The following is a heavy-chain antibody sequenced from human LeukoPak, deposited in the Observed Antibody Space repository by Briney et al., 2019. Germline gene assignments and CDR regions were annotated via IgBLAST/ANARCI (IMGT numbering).Heavy chain of an antibody. J-gene: IGHJ4*02. Sequence: PGGSLRLSCAASGFTFSSYAMSWVRQAPGKGLEWVSAISGSGGSTYYADSVKGRFTVSRDNSKNTLYLQMNSLRAEDTAVYYCAKGGEGSWIQLWLLTGFDYWGQGTLVTVPS. CDR3: AKGGEGSWIQLWLLTGFDY. V-gene: IGHV3-23*01. D-gene: IGHD5-18*01. CDR2: ISGSGGST. CDR1: GFTFSSYA.